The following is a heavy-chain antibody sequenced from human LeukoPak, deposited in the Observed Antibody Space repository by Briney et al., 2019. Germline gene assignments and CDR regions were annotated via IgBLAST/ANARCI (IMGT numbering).Heavy chain of an antibody. V-gene: IGHV3-23*01. D-gene: IGHD4-17*01. Sequence: GESLRLSCAVSGFSLSSEYIAWVRQAPGRGLGWDSAISGSGGRTYYADSVKDRFTISRDNSKNTLYLQMNNLRAEETAVYYCAKGLLKQDGDYNYYYYYYMDVWGKGTTVTVSS. CDR2: ISGSGGRT. CDR3: AKGLLKQDGDYNYYYYYYMDV. J-gene: IGHJ6*03. CDR1: GFSLSSEY.